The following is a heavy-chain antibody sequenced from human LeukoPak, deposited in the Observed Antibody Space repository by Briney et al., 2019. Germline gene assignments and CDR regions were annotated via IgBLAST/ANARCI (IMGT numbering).Heavy chain of an antibody. V-gene: IGHV3-23*01. D-gene: IGHD3-10*01. J-gene: IGHJ3*02. CDR3: AKGVRITMIRGAFDI. CDR1: GFTFSNYA. CDR2: FSGSGGST. Sequence: GGSLRLSCAASGFTFSNYAMSWVRQAPGKGLEWVSAFSGSGGSTYYADSVKGRFTISRDNAKNSLYLQMNSLRPEDTALYYCAKGVRITMIRGAFDIWGQGTMVTVSS.